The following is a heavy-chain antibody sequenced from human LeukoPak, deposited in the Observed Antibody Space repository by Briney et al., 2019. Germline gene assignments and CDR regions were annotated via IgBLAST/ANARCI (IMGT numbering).Heavy chain of an antibody. CDR3: ARDEGVDIVATIPDY. CDR2: INPNSGGT. D-gene: IGHD5-12*01. J-gene: IGHJ4*02. Sequence: GASVKVSCKASGYTFTGYYMHWVRQAPGQGLECMGWINPNSGGTNYAQKFQGRVTMTRDTSISTAYMELSRLRSDDTAVYYCARDEGVDIVATIPDYWGQGTLVTVSS. V-gene: IGHV1-2*02. CDR1: GYTFTGYY.